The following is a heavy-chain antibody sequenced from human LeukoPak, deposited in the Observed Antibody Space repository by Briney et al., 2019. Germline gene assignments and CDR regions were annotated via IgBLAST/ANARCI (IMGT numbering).Heavy chain of an antibody. Sequence: GGSLRLSCAASGFPFSSYGMHWVRQAPGKGLEWVAFIRYDGSNKYYADSVKGRFTISRDNSKNTLYLQMNSLRAEDTAVYYCASSRGYQLLYGEDFDYWGQGTLVTVSS. D-gene: IGHD2-2*02. CDR3: ASSRGYQLLYGEDFDY. CDR1: GFPFSSYG. J-gene: IGHJ4*02. V-gene: IGHV3-30*02. CDR2: IRYDGSNK.